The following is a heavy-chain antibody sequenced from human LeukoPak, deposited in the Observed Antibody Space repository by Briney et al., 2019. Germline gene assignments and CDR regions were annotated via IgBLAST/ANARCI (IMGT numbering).Heavy chain of an antibody. CDR3: AKGHVSYYYYGMDV. CDR1: GFTFSSYA. CDR2: ISGRGGST. V-gene: IGHV3-23*01. Sequence: GASLRLSCAASGFTFSSYAMSWVRQAPGKGLEWVSAISGRGGSTYYADSVKGRFTISRDNSKNTLYLQMNSLRAEDTAVYYCAKGHVSYYYYGMDVWGQGTMVTVSS. D-gene: IGHD3-16*01. J-gene: IGHJ6*02.